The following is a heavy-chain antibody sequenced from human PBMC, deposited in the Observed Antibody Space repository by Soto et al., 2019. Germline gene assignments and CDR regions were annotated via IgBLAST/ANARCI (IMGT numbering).Heavy chain of an antibody. CDR2: INHSGST. Sequence: SETLSLTCAVYGGSFSGYYWSWIRQPPGKGLEWVGEINHSGSTNYNPSLKSRVTISVDTSKNQFSLKLSSVTAADTAVYYCARGSGYSYGYHYYYYGMDVWGQGTTVTVSS. CDR1: GGSFSGYY. V-gene: IGHV4-34*01. J-gene: IGHJ6*02. D-gene: IGHD5-18*01. CDR3: ARGSGYSYGYHYYYYGMDV.